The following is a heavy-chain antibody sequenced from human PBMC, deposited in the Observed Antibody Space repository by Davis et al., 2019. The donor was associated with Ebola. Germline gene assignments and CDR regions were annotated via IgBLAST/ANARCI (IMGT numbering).Heavy chain of an antibody. Sequence: PGGSLRLSCAASGFTFADYRMSWIRQAPGKGLEWVSYISNSGSSIYYADSVKGRFTISRDNARDSLYLQMDSRGVEDTAIYYCARDAFSLSRYDTEDHWGQGTLVTVSS. CDR1: GFTFADYR. CDR3: ARDAFSLSRYDTEDH. D-gene: IGHD3-9*01. J-gene: IGHJ4*02. CDR2: ISNSGSSI. V-gene: IGHV3-11*04.